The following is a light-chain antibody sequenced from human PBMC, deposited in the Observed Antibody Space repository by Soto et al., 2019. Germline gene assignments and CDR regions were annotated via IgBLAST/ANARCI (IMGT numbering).Light chain of an antibody. CDR1: STDVGGYDY. CDR2: VVN. Sequence: QSALTQPPSASGSPGQSVTISCTGTSTDVGGYDYVSWYQQHPGKVPKLMIYVVNKRPSGVPDRFSGSKSGNTASLTVSGLQPEDEADYYCTSYAGGNNVFGTGTKLTVL. J-gene: IGLJ1*01. V-gene: IGLV2-8*01. CDR3: TSYAGGNNV.